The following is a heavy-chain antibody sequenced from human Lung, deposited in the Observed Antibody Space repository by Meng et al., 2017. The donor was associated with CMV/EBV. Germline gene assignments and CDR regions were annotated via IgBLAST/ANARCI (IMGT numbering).Heavy chain of an antibody. J-gene: IGHJ4*02. D-gene: IGHD4/OR15-4a*01. V-gene: IGHV1-2*02. Sequence: QVQLGQSGAALKKPGASEKVSCRDSGYTLPSYVIHWIRQAPGQGLEWMGWIDPRRGDTKYAQRFQGRVTLTRDTSIDTVYMELTSLTSDDTAVYYCARDDYGPFNYWGQGTPVTVSS. CDR3: ARDDYGPFNY. CDR2: IDPRRGDT. CDR1: GYTLPSYV.